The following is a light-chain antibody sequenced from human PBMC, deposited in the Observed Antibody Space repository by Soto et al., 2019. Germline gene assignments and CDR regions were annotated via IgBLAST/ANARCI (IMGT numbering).Light chain of an antibody. J-gene: IGKJ2*01. CDR2: GAS. CDR3: QHYGRSPPYT. CDR1: QSVSSSY. Sequence: ESVLTQSPGTLSLSPGERATLSCRASQSVSSSYLSWVQQRPGQAPRLLIYGASSRATDIQDRFSGSGSGTDFTLTISRLEPEDFAVYYCQHYGRSPPYTFGQGTKLEIK. V-gene: IGKV3-20*01.